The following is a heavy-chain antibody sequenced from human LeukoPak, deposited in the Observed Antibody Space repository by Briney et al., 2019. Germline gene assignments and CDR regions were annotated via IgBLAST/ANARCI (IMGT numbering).Heavy chain of an antibody. CDR1: GFTFRSYW. V-gene: IGHV3-7*05. CDR3: AREGYSYDEIDY. D-gene: IGHD5-18*01. CDR2: IKQEGSEK. J-gene: IGHJ4*02. Sequence: GGSLRLSCAASGFTFRSYWMSWVRQAPGKGLEWVANIKQEGSEKYYVDSVKGRFTISRDNAKNSLYLQMNSLRAEDTAVYYCAREGYSYDEIDYWGQGTLVTVSS.